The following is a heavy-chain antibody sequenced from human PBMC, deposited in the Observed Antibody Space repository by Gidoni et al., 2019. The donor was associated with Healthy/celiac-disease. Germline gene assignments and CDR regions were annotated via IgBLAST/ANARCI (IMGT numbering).Heavy chain of an antibody. Sequence: QVQLQQWGAGLLKPSETLSLTCAVYGGSFSGYYWSWIRQPPGKGLEWSGEINHSGSTNYNPSLKSRVTISVDTSKNQFSLKLSSVTAADTAVYYWARSPMVRGVIINFGGLLDPWGQGTLVTVSS. D-gene: IGHD3-10*01. CDR1: GGSFSGYY. CDR2: INHSGST. V-gene: IGHV4-34*01. J-gene: IGHJ5*02. CDR3: ARSPMVRGVIINFGGLLDP.